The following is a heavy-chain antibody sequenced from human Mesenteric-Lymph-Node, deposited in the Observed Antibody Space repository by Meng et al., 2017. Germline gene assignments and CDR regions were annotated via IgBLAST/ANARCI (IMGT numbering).Heavy chain of an antibody. V-gene: IGHV4-30-4*01. J-gene: IGHJ4*02. CDR3: ARKSYDYVWGSYRYPGFDY. D-gene: IGHD3-16*02. CDR2: SPHRGSS. CDR1: CGSLRSGSYH. Sequence: QFQESGRAVGKLSQTLSLLCTVSCGSLRSGSYHWRVIRQPPGKGLEWIGESPHRGSSAYNPSLKSRVTISVDTSKNQFSLKLSSVTAADTAVYYCARKSYDYVWGSYRYPGFDYWGQGTLVTVSS.